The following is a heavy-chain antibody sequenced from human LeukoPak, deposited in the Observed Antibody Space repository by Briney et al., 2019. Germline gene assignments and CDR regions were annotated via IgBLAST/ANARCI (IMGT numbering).Heavy chain of an antibody. CDR1: GFTVSSNY. CDR2: IYSGGST. Sequence: PGWSLRLSCAASGFTVSSNYMSWVRQAPGKGLEWVSVIYSGGSTYYADSVKGRFTISRDNSKNTLYLQMNSLRAEDTAVYYCARDPDYYDSSGYYYIWGQGTLVTVSS. CDR3: ARDPDYYDSSGYYYI. V-gene: IGHV3-66*02. J-gene: IGHJ4*02. D-gene: IGHD3-22*01.